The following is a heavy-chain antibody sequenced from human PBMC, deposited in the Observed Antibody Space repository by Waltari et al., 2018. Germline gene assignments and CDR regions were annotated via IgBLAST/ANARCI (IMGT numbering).Heavy chain of an antibody. Sequence: QLQLQESGPGLVKPSETLSLTCTVSGGSISSSPFYWGWIRQSPGKGLEWIGSIYYSGRTDYNPTLESRVTISGDTCKNQFSLKLSSVTAADTAVYYCARHWKKSGYRFDPWGQGTLVTVSS. CDR1: GGSISSSPFY. J-gene: IGHJ5*02. CDR3: ARHWKKSGYRFDP. V-gene: IGHV4-39*01. CDR2: IYYSGRT. D-gene: IGHD5-12*01.